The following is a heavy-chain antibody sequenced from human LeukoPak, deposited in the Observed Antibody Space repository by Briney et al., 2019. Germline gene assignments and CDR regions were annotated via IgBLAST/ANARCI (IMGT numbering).Heavy chain of an antibody. Sequence: PGGSLRLSCAASGFTVSSNYMTWVRQAPGKGLEWVSVIYSGGTTYYADSVKGRFTISRDNSMNTLYLQMNSLRADDTAVYYCTVVPAAMGVDYWGQGTLVTVSS. J-gene: IGHJ4*02. D-gene: IGHD2-2*01. CDR1: GFTVSSNY. V-gene: IGHV3-66*01. CDR2: IYSGGTT. CDR3: TVVPAAMGVDY.